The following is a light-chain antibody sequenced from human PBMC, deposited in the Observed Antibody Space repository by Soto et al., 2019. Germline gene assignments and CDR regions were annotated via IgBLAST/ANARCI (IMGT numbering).Light chain of an antibody. CDR1: QSVSSN. CDR2: GAS. CDR3: QQYNNWLPFT. J-gene: IGKJ3*01. Sequence: EIVMTQSPATLSVSPGERATLSCRASQSVSSNLAWYQQKPGQAPRLLIYGASTRATGIPARFSGSGSGTEFTLTISSPQSEDFAVYYCQQYNNWLPFTFGPGTKVDIK. V-gene: IGKV3-15*01.